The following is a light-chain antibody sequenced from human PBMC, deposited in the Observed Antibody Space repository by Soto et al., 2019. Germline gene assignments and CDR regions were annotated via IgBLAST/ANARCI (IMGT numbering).Light chain of an antibody. CDR3: QQRNTGLT. V-gene: IGKV3-11*01. CDR1: QSVSSY. CDR2: DAS. J-gene: IGKJ3*01. Sequence: EIVLTQSPATLSLSPGERATLSCRASQSVSSYLAWYQQKPGQAPRLLIYDASNRASGIPARFSGSGSETDVTHTISSLEPEDFAVYYCQQRNTGLTCGPGTKVDLK.